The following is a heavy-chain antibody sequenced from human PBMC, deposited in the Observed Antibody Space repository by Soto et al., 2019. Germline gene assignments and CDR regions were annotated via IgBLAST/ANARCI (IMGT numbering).Heavy chain of an antibody. CDR1: GLTVSSNN. J-gene: IGHJ4*02. CDR2: IYSGGST. D-gene: IGHD1-26*01. CDR3: ANPGHRYIHTAY. V-gene: IGHV3-53*02. Sequence: EVQLVETGGGLIQRGGSLRRSCAAAGLTVSSNNRGWVRQDPGKGLEWVSVIYSGGSTYYADSVKGGFTISRDNSKNTLYLQMNSLRAEDTAVYISANPGHRYIHTAYWGQGTVIPVSS.